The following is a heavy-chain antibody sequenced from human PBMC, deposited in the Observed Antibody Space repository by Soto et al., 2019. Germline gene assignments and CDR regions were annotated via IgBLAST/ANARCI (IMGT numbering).Heavy chain of an antibody. V-gene: IGHV5-51*01. CDR1: GYSFTSYW. D-gene: IGHD4-17*01. J-gene: IGHJ6*02. Sequence: GESLKISCKGSGYSFTSYWIGWVRQMPGKGLEWMGIIYPGDSDTRYSPSFQGQVTISADKSISTAYLQWSSLKASDTAMYYCARQKSYGDYAYYYYGMDVWGQGTTVTLSS. CDR3: ARQKSYGDYAYYYYGMDV. CDR2: IYPGDSDT.